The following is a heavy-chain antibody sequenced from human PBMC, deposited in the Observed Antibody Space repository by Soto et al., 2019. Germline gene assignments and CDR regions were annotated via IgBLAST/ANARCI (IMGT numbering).Heavy chain of an antibody. CDR1: GFTFSDHY. V-gene: IGHV3-72*01. Sequence: PGGSLRLSCAASGFTFSDHYMDWVRQAPGKGLEWVGRTRNKANSYTTEYAASVKGRFTISRDDSKNSLYLQMNSLKTEDTAVYYCARDAAAGIYYYGMDVWGQGTTVTVSS. CDR3: ARDAAAGIYYYGMDV. J-gene: IGHJ6*02. D-gene: IGHD6-13*01. CDR2: TRNKANSYTT.